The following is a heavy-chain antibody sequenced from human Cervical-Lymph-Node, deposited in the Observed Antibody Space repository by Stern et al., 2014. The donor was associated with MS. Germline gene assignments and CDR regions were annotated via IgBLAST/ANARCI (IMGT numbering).Heavy chain of an antibody. J-gene: IGHJ4*02. Sequence: QLVQSGAEVKKPGESLKISCKGSGYSFTNNWIAWVRQMPGKGLEWMGIIYPGDSDTRYSPSFQGQVTISADKSISTAYLQWSSLKASDSAMYYCARAIEVAGRGRPFDYWGQGTLVIVTS. V-gene: IGHV5-51*03. D-gene: IGHD6-19*01. CDR1: GYSFTNNW. CDR3: ARAIEVAGRGRPFDY. CDR2: IYPGDSDT.